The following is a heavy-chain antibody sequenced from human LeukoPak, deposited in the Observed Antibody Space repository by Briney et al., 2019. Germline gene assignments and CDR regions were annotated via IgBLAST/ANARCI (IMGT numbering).Heavy chain of an antibody. J-gene: IGHJ4*02. V-gene: IGHV5-51*01. CDR1: GYIFTTYW. Sequence: GESLKISCKGSGYIFTTYWIGWVRQMPGKGLERMGIIYPGDSDTRYSPSFQGQVTISADKSISTAYLQWSSLKASDTAMYYCARQWSSGWSFFDYWGQGTLVTVSS. D-gene: IGHD6-19*01. CDR2: IYPGDSDT. CDR3: ARQWSSGWSFFDY.